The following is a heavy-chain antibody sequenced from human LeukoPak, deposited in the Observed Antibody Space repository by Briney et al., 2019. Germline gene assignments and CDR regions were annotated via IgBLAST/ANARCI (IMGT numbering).Heavy chain of an antibody. CDR3: ARDLTRGYYYYYGMDV. CDR1: GYTFTSYY. V-gene: IGHV1-46*01. J-gene: IGHJ6*02. D-gene: IGHD4-23*01. CDR2: INPSGGST. Sequence: ASVKVSCKASGYTFTSYYMHWVRQAPGQGLEWMGIINPSGGSTSYAQKFQGRVTMTRDTSTSTVYMELSSLRSEDTAVYYCARDLTRGYYYYYGMDVWGQGTTVTVSS.